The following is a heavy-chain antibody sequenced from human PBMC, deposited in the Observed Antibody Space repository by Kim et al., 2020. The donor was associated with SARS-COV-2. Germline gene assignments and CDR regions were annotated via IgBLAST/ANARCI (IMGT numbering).Heavy chain of an antibody. CDR1: GFTFSRYG. V-gene: IGHV3-30*18. CDR3: AKGSTGSGYSSADH. J-gene: IGHJ5*02. Sequence: GGSLRLSCAASGFTFSRYGLHWVRQAPGKGLEWLAVISHDESEKFYADSVKGRFTISRDTSNSMLYLEMKSLKTEDTAVYFCAKGSTGSGYSSADHRGQGTLVTVSS. CDR2: ISHDESEK. D-gene: IGHD5-12*01.